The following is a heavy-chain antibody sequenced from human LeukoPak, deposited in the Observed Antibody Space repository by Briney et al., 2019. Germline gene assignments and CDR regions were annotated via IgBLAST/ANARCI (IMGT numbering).Heavy chain of an antibody. J-gene: IGHJ4*02. Sequence: GGSLRLSCAASGFTFSSYAMSWVRQAPGKGLEWVSAISGSGGSTYYADSVKGRFTISRDNSKNTLYLQMNSLRAEDTAVYYYAKNYDILTGLPDYWGQGTLVTVSS. CDR2: ISGSGGST. D-gene: IGHD3-9*01. V-gene: IGHV3-23*01. CDR1: GFTFSSYA. CDR3: AKNYDILTGLPDY.